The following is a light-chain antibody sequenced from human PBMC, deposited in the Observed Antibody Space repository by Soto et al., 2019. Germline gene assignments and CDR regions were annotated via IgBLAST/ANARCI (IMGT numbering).Light chain of an antibody. J-gene: IGLJ1*01. CDR1: SSDVGGYNC. V-gene: IGLV2-11*01. Sequence: QSALTQPRSVSGSPGQSVTISCTGTSSDVGGYNCVSWYQQHPGKAPKFMIYDVDKRPSGVPDRFSGSKFGNTASLTISGLQAEDEADYYCFSYAGRYTYVFGTGTKLTVL. CDR3: FSYAGRYTYV. CDR2: DVD.